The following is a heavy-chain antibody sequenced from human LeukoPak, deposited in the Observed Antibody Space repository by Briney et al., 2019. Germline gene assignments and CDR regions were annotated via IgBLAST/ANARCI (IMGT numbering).Heavy chain of an antibody. CDR1: GGSISSNNW. J-gene: IGHJ6*03. V-gene: IGHV4-4*02. CDR3: ARGPVGWLQSLAAFAWNYYMDV. D-gene: IGHD5-24*01. CDR2: VYHSGST. Sequence: SETLSLTCAVSGGSISSNNWWSWVRQPPGKGLEWIGEVYHSGSTSYNPSLKSRITILVDKSMNQFSLKLNSVTAAHSAVYYCARGPVGWLQSLAAFAWNYYMDVWGKGTTVTVSS.